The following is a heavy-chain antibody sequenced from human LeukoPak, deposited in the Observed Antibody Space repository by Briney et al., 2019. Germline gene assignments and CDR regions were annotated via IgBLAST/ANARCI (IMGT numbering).Heavy chain of an antibody. CDR2: INHSGSA. V-gene: IGHV4-34*01. CDR3: ARGLGYCSSTSCYRDLDYYYYGMDV. J-gene: IGHJ6*02. D-gene: IGHD2-2*02. CDR1: GGSFRGYY. Sequence: PSETLSLTCAVYGGSFRGYYWSWIRQPPGKGLEWIGEINHSGSANYNPSLKSRVTISVYTSKNQFSLKLSSVTAADTAVYYCARGLGYCSSTSCYRDLDYYYYGMDVWGQGTTVTVSS.